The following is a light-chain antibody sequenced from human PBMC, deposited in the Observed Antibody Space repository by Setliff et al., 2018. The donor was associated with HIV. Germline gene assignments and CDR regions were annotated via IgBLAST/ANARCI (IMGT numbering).Light chain of an antibody. CDR1: SSDVGSYNF. J-gene: IGLJ1*01. CDR2: EVS. Sequence: QSALTQPASVSGSPGQSITTACAGTSSDVGSYNFVSWYQQHLGKAPKLIIYEVSKWPSGVSNHFSGSKSGNTASLTISGLQTEDEAEYYCCSYASTGSFVFGTGTKVTVL. V-gene: IGLV2-23*02. CDR3: CSYASTGSFV.